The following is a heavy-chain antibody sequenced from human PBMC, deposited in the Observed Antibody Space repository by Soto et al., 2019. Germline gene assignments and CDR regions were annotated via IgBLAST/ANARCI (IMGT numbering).Heavy chain of an antibody. J-gene: IGHJ4*02. CDR3: VSRDYYYVFKA. CDR1: GFSVSSIY. V-gene: IGHV3-53*04. CDR2: IYSGGGT. Sequence: EVQLVESGGGLVQPGGSLRLSCAASGFSVSSIYMSWVRQAPGQGPQWLSIIYSGGGTYYADSVKGRFTISRHNSKNTLYLKLTSLRAEDTAMYFCVSRDYYYVFKAWGQGTLVTVSS. D-gene: IGHD3-22*01.